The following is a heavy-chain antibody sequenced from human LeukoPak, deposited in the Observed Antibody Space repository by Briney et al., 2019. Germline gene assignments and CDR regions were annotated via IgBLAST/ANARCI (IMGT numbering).Heavy chain of an antibody. J-gene: IGHJ4*02. CDR3: AREGITATADY. V-gene: IGHV3-7*01. CDR1: GLTFSSYW. CDR2: IKQDGSEK. D-gene: IGHD6-13*01. Sequence: GGSLRLSCEASGLTFSSYWMSWVRQAPGKGLEWVANIKQDGSEKYYVDSVKGRFTISRDNAKNSLYLQLNSLRAEDTAVYYCAREGITATADYWGQGTLVTVSS.